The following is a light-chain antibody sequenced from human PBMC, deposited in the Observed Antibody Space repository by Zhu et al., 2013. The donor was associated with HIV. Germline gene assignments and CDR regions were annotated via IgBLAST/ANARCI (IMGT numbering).Light chain of an antibody. J-gene: IGKJ1*01. Sequence: EIVMTQSPATLSVSPGERATLSCRASQSINTNLTWYQQKPGQAPRLLIYGASTRATGIPARFSGSGSGTEFTLTISSQQSEDFAVYYCQQYDIWPWTVGQGTKVGLK. V-gene: IGKV3-15*01. CDR1: QSINTN. CDR2: GAS. CDR3: QQYDIWPWT.